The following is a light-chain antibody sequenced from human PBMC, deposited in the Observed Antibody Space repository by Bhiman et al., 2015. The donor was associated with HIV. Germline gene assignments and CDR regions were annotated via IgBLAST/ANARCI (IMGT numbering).Light chain of an antibody. J-gene: IGLJ2*01. CDR2: EVS. Sequence: QSALTQPASVSGSPGQSITISCTGTSSDVGSYNLVSWYQQHPGKAPKLMIYEVSKRPSGVSNRFSGSKSGNTASLTISGLQAEDEADYYCATWDSSLSAEVFGGGTKLTVL. CDR1: SSDVGSYNL. CDR3: ATWDSSLSAEV. V-gene: IGLV2-23*02.